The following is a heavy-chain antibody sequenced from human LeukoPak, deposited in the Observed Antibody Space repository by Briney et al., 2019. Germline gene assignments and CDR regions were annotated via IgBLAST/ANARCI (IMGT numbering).Heavy chain of an antibody. D-gene: IGHD2-15*01. CDR1: GGTFSSYA. Sequence: SVKVSCKASGGTFSSYAISWVRQAPGQGLEWMGRIIPILGIANYAQKFQGRVTITADKSTSTAYMELSSLRSEDTAVYYCARSFVVVVAVTRGCFDPGGRGPLVTVS. V-gene: IGHV1-69*04. CDR2: IIPILGIA. CDR3: ARSFVVVVAVTRGCFDP. J-gene: IGHJ5*02.